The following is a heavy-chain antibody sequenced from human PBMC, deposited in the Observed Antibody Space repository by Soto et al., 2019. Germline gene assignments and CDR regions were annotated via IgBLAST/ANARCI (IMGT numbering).Heavy chain of an antibody. J-gene: IGHJ4*02. CDR1: GFSFSDYW. CDR3: ARGGMEFVRVFES. CDR2: IKKDGSET. Sequence: GGSLRLSCAASGFSFSDYWMSWVRQAPGKGPEWVANIKKDGSETYYLASVKGRFTISRDNPKNSLYPQMNSLRAEDTALYYCARGGMEFVRVFESWGQGSLVTVSS. V-gene: IGHV3-7*03. D-gene: IGHD3-3*01.